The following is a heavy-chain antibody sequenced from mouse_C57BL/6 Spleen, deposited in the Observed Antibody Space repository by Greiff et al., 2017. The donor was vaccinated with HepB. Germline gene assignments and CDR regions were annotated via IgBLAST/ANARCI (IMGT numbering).Heavy chain of an antibody. D-gene: IGHD1-2*01. J-gene: IGHJ2*01. Sequence: VQLQQPGAELVKPGASVKLSCKASGYTFTSYWMQWVKQRPGQGLEWIGEIDPSDSYTNYNQKFKGKATLTVDTSSITAYMQLSSLTSEDSAVYYCARWGEKNTAHDYFDYWGQGTTLTVSS. CDR3: ARWGEKNTAHDYFDY. CDR1: GYTFTSYW. V-gene: IGHV1-50*01. CDR2: IDPSDSYT.